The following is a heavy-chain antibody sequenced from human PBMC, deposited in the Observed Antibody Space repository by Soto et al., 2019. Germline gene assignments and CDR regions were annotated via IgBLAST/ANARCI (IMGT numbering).Heavy chain of an antibody. CDR1: GYSMSSGYY. J-gene: IGHJ6*02. CDR2: IYHSGST. V-gene: IGHV4-38-2*02. Sequence: PSETLSLTCAVSGYSMSSGYYWGWIRQPPGKGLEWIGSIYHSGSTYYDPSLNSRVTISVDTAKNQFSLKLSSVTAADTAVYYCAREGSSGWYSYYYYGMDVWGQGTTVTVSS. D-gene: IGHD6-19*01. CDR3: AREGSSGWYSYYYYGMDV.